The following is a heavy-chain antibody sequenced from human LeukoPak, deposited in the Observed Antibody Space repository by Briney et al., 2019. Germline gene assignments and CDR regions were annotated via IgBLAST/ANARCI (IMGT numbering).Heavy chain of an antibody. CDR2: ISYDGSNK. CDR3: AIAWRRYCSGGSCLGAFDI. CDR1: GFTFSSYG. D-gene: IGHD2-15*01. V-gene: IGHV3-30*03. J-gene: IGHJ3*02. Sequence: GGSLRLSCAASGFTFSSYGMHWVRQAPGKGLEWAAVISYDGSNKYYADYVKGRFTISRDNSKNTLYLQMNSLRAEDTSVYYCAIAWRRYCSGGSCLGAFDIWGQGTMVTVSS.